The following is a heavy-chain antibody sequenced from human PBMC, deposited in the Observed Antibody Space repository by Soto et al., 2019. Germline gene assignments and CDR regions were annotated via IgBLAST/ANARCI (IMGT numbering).Heavy chain of an antibody. D-gene: IGHD7-27*01. CDR2: IYYSGST. J-gene: IGHJ3*02. Sequence: QLQLQESGPGLVKPSETLSLTCTVSGGSISSSSYYWGWIRQPPGKGLEWIGSIYYSGSTYYNPSLKSRVTISVDTSKNQFSLKLSSVTAADTAVYCCARHTDWGRDAFDIWGQGTMVTVSS. CDR1: GGSISSSSYY. V-gene: IGHV4-39*01. CDR3: ARHTDWGRDAFDI.